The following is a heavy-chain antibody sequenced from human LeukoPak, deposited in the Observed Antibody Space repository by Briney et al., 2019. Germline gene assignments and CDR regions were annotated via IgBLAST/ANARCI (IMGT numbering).Heavy chain of an antibody. CDR1: GDSISNSNYY. V-gene: IGHV4-39*07. D-gene: IGHD2-8*01. Sequence: SETLSLTCTVSGDSISNSNYYWGWFRQPPGRGLEWIGVIFYTGNTYYNPSLKGRVTMSVDTSKNQFSLNLWSVTVADTAMYYCAREMDQIMDDAFAIWGQGTMVTVSS. CDR2: IFYTGNT. J-gene: IGHJ3*02. CDR3: AREMDQIMDDAFAI.